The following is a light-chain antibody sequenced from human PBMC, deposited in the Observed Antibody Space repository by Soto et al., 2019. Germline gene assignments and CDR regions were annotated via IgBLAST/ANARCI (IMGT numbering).Light chain of an antibody. J-gene: IGKJ5*01. CDR2: ASS. V-gene: IGKV1-39*01. Sequence: DIRMTQSPSSLSASVGDRVTITCRATHNINTYLNWYRQKPGTVPELLIYASSTLQSEVPSRFSGSGSGTDFTLTITSLQPEDFATYYCQQSYGTPITFGQGTRLE. CDR1: HNINTY. CDR3: QQSYGTPIT.